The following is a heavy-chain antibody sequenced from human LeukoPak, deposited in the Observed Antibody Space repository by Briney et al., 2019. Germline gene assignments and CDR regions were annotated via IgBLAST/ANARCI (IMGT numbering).Heavy chain of an antibody. V-gene: IGHV3-33*01. CDR1: GFTFSSYG. D-gene: IGHD2-2*01. J-gene: IGHJ6*03. CDR2: IWYDGSNK. CDR3: ARDDIVVVPAATYYYMDV. Sequence: GGSLRLSCAASGFTFSSYGMHWVRQAPGKGLERVAVIWYDGSNKYYADSVKGRFTISRDNSKNTLYLQMNSLRAEDTAVYYCARDDIVVVPAATYYYMDVWGKGTTVTVS.